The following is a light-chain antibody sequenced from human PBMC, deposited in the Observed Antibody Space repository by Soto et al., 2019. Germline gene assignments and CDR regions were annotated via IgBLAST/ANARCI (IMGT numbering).Light chain of an antibody. Sequence: DIQMTQSPSTLSASVGDRVTIPCRASQSISSWLAWYQQKPGKAPKLLIYDASSLESGVPSRFSGSGSGTEFTLTISSLQPDDFATYYCQQYNSIRTFGQGTKVDIK. CDR3: QQYNSIRT. V-gene: IGKV1-5*01. CDR1: QSISSW. CDR2: DAS. J-gene: IGKJ1*01.